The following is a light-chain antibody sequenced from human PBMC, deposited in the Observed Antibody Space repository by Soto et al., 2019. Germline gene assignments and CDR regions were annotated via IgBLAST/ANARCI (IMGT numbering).Light chain of an antibody. Sequence: QAVVTQEPSLTVSPGGTVTLTCGSSTGAVTSNHHPYWFQQKAGQAHRTLIYDTSNKHSWTPARFSGSLLGDKAALTLSGAQPEDEAQYYCLLSYNAARVFGGGTKRTVL. CDR1: TGAVTSNHH. CDR2: DTS. CDR3: LLSYNAARV. J-gene: IGLJ2*01. V-gene: IGLV7-46*01.